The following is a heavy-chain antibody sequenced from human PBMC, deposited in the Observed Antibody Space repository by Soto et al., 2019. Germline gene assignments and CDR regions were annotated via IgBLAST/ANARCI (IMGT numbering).Heavy chain of an antibody. J-gene: IGHJ4*02. Sequence: GGSLRLSCAASGFTFSSYGMHWVRQAPGKGLEWVAVISYDGSNKYYADSVKGRFTISRDNSKNTLYLQMNSLRAEDTAVYYCAKDFAVAPGFDYWGQGTLVTVSS. D-gene: IGHD6-19*01. CDR3: AKDFAVAPGFDY. CDR1: GFTFSSYG. CDR2: ISYDGSNK. V-gene: IGHV3-30*18.